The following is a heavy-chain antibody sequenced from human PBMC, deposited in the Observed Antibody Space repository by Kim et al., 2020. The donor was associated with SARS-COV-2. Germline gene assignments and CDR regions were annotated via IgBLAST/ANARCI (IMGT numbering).Heavy chain of an antibody. CDR3: ARGVSTVVIVGFDY. V-gene: IGHV4-39*01. J-gene: IGHJ4*02. CDR2: IYYSGST. D-gene: IGHD3-22*01. CDR1: GGSISSSSYY. Sequence: SETLSLTCTVSGGSISSSSYYWGWIRQPPGKGLEWIGSIYYSGSTYYNPSLKSRVTISVDTSKNQFSLKLSSVTAADTAVYYCARGVSTVVIVGFDYWGQGTLVTVSS.